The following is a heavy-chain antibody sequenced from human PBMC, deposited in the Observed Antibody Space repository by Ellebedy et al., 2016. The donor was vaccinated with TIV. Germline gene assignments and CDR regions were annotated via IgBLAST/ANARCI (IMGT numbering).Heavy chain of an antibody. D-gene: IGHD6-6*01. CDR1: GFTFSNYW. J-gene: IGHJ4*02. CDR2: TSSDGSST. V-gene: IGHV3-74*01. Sequence: HTGGSLRLSCAASGFTFSNYWMHWVRQGPGGGLVWVSRTSSDGSSTTYADSVKGRSTVSRDNAENTVYLQRNSLRAEDTAVYYCASSWGGGGIDSWGQGTLVNVSS. CDR3: ASSWGGGGIDS.